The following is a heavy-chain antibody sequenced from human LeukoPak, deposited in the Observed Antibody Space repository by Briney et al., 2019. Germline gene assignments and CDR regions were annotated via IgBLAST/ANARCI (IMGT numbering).Heavy chain of an antibody. D-gene: IGHD3-3*01. J-gene: IGHJ6*03. Sequence: ASVKVYCKASGYTFTSYDINWVRQATGQGLEWMGWMNPNSGNTGYAQKFQGRVTITRNTSISTAYMELSSLRSEDTAVYYCARGLSDYYYYYMDVWGKGTTVTVSS. V-gene: IGHV1-8*01. CDR1: GYTFTSYD. CDR3: ARGLSDYYYYYMDV. CDR2: MNPNSGNT.